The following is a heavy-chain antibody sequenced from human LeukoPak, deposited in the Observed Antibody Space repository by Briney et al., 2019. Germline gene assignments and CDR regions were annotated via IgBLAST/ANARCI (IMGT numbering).Heavy chain of an antibody. CDR2: ISSSSSYI. Sequence: GGSLRLSCAASGFTFSSYSMNWVRQAPGKGLEWVSSISSSSSYIYYADSVKGRFTISRDNAKNSVYLQMSSLRAEDTAVYYCARDPNDYGDPYFDYWGQGTLVTVSS. V-gene: IGHV3-21*01. D-gene: IGHD4-17*01. CDR3: ARDPNDYGDPYFDY. CDR1: GFTFSSYS. J-gene: IGHJ4*02.